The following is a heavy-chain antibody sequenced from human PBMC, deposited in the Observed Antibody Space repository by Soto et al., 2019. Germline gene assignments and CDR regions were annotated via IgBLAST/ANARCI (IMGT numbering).Heavy chain of an antibody. CDR3: ARISRSGYDFDS. CDR2: ICSNDEK. CDR1: GFSLNRADVG. D-gene: IGHD5-18*01. V-gene: IGHV2-26*02. J-gene: IGHJ4*02. Sequence: SRPTLVNPRETLTLTCTVSGFSLNRADVGVSWIRQPPGKSLEWLAHICSNDEKSYSTSLKSSLTMSKDTSISQVFLIMTDLNPVDTATYYCARISRSGYDFDSRGQGTLVTVSS.